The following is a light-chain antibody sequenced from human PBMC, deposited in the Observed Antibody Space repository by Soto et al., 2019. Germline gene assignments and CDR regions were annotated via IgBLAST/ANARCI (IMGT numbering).Light chain of an antibody. Sequence: EMVMTQSPATLSVSPGERVTLSCRASESVHRNLAWYQQKPGQGPSLLIYYASTRATGVPDRFTGSGSGTEFTLTRSSLQSEYFGVYHCQHYSNWPPTFGPGTKVEIK. CDR1: ESVHRN. CDR2: YAS. J-gene: IGKJ3*01. CDR3: QHYSNWPPT. V-gene: IGKV3-15*01.